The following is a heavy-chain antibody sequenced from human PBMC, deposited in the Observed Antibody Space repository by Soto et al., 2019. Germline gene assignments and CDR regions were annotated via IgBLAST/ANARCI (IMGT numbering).Heavy chain of an antibody. CDR2: IYYSGST. CDR3: ARSAPEYCSGGSCYSSDAFDI. D-gene: IGHD2-15*01. CDR1: GGSISSSSYY. Sequence: QLQLQESGPGLLKPSETLSLTCTVSGGSISSSSYYWGWIRQPPGKGLEWIGSIYYSGSTYYNPSRNSRVTISVDTSKNQFSRKLSSVTAADTAVYYCARSAPEYCSGGSCYSSDAFDIWGQGTMVTVSS. J-gene: IGHJ3*02. V-gene: IGHV4-39*01.